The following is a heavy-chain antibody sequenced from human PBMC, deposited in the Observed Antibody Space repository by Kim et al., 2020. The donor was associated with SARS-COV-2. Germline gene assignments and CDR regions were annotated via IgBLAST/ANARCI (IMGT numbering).Heavy chain of an antibody. J-gene: IGHJ4*02. CDR1: GDSVSSNSAA. Sequence: SQTLSLTCAISGDSVSSNSAAWNWIRQSPSRGLEWLGRTYYRSKWYNDYAVSVKSRITINPDTSKNQFSLQLNSVTPEDTAVYYCARWPADYYDSSGWMGFDYWGQGTLVTVSS. V-gene: IGHV6-1*01. CDR2: TYYRSKWYN. D-gene: IGHD3-22*01. CDR3: ARWPADYYDSSGWMGFDY.